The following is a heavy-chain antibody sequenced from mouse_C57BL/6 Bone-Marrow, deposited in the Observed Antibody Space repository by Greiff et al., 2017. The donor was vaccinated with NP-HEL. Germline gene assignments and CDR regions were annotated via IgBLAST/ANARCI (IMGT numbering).Heavy chain of an antibody. CDR1: GFTFSSYG. D-gene: IGHD2-1*01. Sequence: EVMLVESGGDLVKPGGSLKLSCAASGFTFSSYGMSWVRQTPDKRLEWVATISSGGSYTYYPDSVKGRFTISRDNAKNTLYLQMSSLRSEDTALYYCARHFLIYYGNYLFAYWGQGTLVTVSA. CDR2: ISSGGSYT. CDR3: ARHFLIYYGNYLFAY. V-gene: IGHV5-6*01. J-gene: IGHJ3*01.